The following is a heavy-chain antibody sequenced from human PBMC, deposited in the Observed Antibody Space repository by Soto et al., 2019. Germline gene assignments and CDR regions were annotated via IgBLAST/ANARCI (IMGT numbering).Heavy chain of an antibody. CDR2: IIPILGIA. V-gene: IGHV1-69*02. CDR1: GGTFSSYT. Sequence: QVQLVQSGAEVKKPGSSVKVSCKASGGTFSSYTISWVRQAPGQGLEWMGRIIPILGIANYAQKFQGRVTITADKSTRTAYRELSSLRSEDTAVYYCARTVPSAYYYGMDVWGQGTTVTVSS. CDR3: ARTVPSAYYYGMDV. D-gene: IGHD4-17*01. J-gene: IGHJ6*02.